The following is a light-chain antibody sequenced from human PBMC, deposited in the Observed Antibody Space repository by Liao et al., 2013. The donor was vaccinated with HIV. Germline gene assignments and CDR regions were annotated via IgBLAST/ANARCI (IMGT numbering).Light chain of an antibody. V-gene: IGLV3-1*01. CDR3: QVWETSSYHRV. J-gene: IGLJ3*02. CDR2: QVH. Sequence: SYEVSQPTAVSVSPGQTATITCSGDRLGEKYVSWYQQKPGQSPVLVIYQVHKRPSGVPERFSGSNSGNTATLTISRVEAGDEADYYCQVWETSSYHRVFGGGTKVTVL. CDR1: RLGEKY.